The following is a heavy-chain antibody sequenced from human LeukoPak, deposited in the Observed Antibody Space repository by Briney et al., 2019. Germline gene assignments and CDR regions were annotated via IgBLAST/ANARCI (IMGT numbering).Heavy chain of an antibody. CDR1: GFTFSSYC. CDR3: ARADRLGAALLASFDY. CDR2: ISSSSSYI. Sequence: PGGSLRLSCAASGFTFSSYCMNWVRQAPGKGLEWVSSISSSSSYIYYADSVKGRFTISRDNAKNSLYLQMNSLRAEDTAVYYCARADRLGAALLASFDYWGQGTLVTVSS. J-gene: IGHJ4*02. V-gene: IGHV3-21*01. D-gene: IGHD3-16*01.